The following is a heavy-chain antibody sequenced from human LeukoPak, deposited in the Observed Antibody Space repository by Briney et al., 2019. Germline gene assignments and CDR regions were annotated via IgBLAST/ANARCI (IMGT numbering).Heavy chain of an antibody. D-gene: IGHD5-12*01. V-gene: IGHV4-4*07. J-gene: IGHJ4*02. CDR2: IYTSGST. CDR1: GGSISSYY. Sequence: SETLSLTCTVSGGSISSYYWSWIRQPAGKGLEWIGRIYTSGSTNYNPSLKSRVTMSVDTSKNQFSLKLSSVTAADTAVYYCARQEYSGYDSTYYFDYWGQGTLVTVSS. CDR3: ARQEYSGYDSTYYFDY.